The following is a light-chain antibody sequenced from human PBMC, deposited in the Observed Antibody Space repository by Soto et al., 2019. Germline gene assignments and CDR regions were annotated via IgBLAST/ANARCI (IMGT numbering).Light chain of an antibody. J-gene: IGLJ1*01. CDR1: SSDVGGYNY. CDR2: EVS. CDR3: SSYTSSSTLYV. Sequence: QSALTQPASVPGAPGQSITISCTGTSSDVGGYNYVSWYQQHPGKAPKLMIYEVSNRPSGVSNRFSGSKSGNTASLTISGLQAEDEADYYCSSYTSSSTLYVFGTGTKLTVL. V-gene: IGLV2-14*01.